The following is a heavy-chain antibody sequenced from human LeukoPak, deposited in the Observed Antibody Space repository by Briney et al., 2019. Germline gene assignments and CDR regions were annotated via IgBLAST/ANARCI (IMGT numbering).Heavy chain of an antibody. CDR2: IRYDGSNK. CDR3: AKDLSDYVPIDSIVAY. CDR1: GFTFSSYG. Sequence: GGSLRLSCAASGFTFSSYGVHWVRQAPGKGLEWVAFIRYDGSNKYYADSVKGRFTISRDNSKNTLYLQMNSLRAEDTAVYYCAKDLSDYVPIDSIVAYWGQGTLVTVSS. J-gene: IGHJ4*02. D-gene: IGHD5-12*01. V-gene: IGHV3-30*02.